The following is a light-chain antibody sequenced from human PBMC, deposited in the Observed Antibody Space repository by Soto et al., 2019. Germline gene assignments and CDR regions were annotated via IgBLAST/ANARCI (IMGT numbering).Light chain of an antibody. CDR3: QSYDSSLSGLYV. CDR1: SSNTGAGYD. Sequence: QSVLTQPPSVSGAPGQRVTISCTGSSSNTGAGYDVHWYQQLPGTAPQLLIYDNTNRPSGVPDRFSGSKSGTSASLAITGLQAEDEADYYCQSYDSSLSGLYVFGTGTKLTVL. CDR2: DNT. J-gene: IGLJ1*01. V-gene: IGLV1-40*01.